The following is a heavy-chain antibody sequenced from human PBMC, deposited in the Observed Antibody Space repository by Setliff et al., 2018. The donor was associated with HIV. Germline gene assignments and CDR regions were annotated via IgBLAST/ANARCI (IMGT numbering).Heavy chain of an antibody. CDR2: IHYTGGT. CDR1: GGSISPYY. J-gene: IGHJ3*01. CDR3: ARHHNDWKTFEV. Sequence: SETLSLTCTVSGGSISPYYWFWIRQPPGKGLEFIGPIHYTGGTTYNPSLKSRVTMSVDTSKNQASLTLNSVTAADTAVYYCARHHNDWKTFEVWGRGTMVTVSS. D-gene: IGHD1-1*01. V-gene: IGHV4-59*01.